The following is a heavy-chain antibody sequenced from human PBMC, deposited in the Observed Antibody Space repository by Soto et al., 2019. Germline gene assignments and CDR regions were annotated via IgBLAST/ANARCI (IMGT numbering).Heavy chain of an antibody. CDR1: GYTFINYG. V-gene: IGHV1-18*01. Sequence: QVPLVQSGAEVKKPGASVKVSCKASGYTFINYGFSWVRQAPGQGLEWMGWISAYNGNTNYAQKLQGRVTMTTDTSTSTASMELRSLRSDDTAVYYCARREYYYDSSGYYYYFDYWGQGTLVTVSS. J-gene: IGHJ4*02. D-gene: IGHD3-22*01. CDR2: ISAYNGNT. CDR3: ARREYYYDSSGYYYYFDY.